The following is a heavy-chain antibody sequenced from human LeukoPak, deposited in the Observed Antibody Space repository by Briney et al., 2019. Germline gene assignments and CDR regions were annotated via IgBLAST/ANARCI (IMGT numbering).Heavy chain of an antibody. CDR1: GGSISSGGYS. J-gene: IGHJ5*02. D-gene: IGHD2-2*01. V-gene: IGHV4-30-4*07. CDR2: IYYSGST. CDR3: ARLFTRGNNWFDP. Sequence: SETLSLTCAVSGGSISSGGYSWSWIRQPPGTGLEWIGYIYYSGSTYYNPSLKSRVTISVDTSKNQFSLKLSSVTAADTAVYYCARLFTRGNNWFDPWGQGTLVTVSS.